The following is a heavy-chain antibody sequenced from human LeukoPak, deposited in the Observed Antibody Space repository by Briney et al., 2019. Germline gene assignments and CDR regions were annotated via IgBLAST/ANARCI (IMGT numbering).Heavy chain of an antibody. CDR1: GGSFSGYY. CDR3: ASLLKGYYGMDV. V-gene: IGHV4-34*01. J-gene: IGHJ6*02. CDR2: INHSGST. Sequence: SETLSLTCAVYGGSFSGYYWSWIRQPPGKGLEWIGEINHSGSTNYNPSLKRRVTISVDTSKNQFSLKLSSVTAADTAVYYCASLLKGYYGMDVWGQGTTVTVSS.